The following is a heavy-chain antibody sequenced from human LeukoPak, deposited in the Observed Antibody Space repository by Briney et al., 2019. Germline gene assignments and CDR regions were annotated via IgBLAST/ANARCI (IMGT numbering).Heavy chain of an antibody. D-gene: IGHD3-10*01. CDR1: GFTFSDSY. Sequence: GGSLRLSCAASGFTFSDSYMSWIRQGPGKGLEWVSVIYSGGSTYYADSVKGRFTISRDNSKNTLYLQMNSLRAEDTAVYYCARTMVRGVIINSYYFDYWGQGTLVTVSS. V-gene: IGHV3-53*01. CDR3: ARTMVRGVIINSYYFDY. CDR2: IYSGGST. J-gene: IGHJ4*02.